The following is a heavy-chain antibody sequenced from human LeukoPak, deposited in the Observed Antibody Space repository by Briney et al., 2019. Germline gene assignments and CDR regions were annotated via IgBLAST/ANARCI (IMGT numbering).Heavy chain of an antibody. CDR1: GVSISSYY. CDR3: ARDRGSSYGYSAPNFDY. V-gene: IGHV4-59*01. Sequence: SETLSLTCTVSGVSISSYYWSWIRQPPGKGLEWIGYIYYSGSTNYNPSLKSRVTISVDTSKNQFSLKLSSVTAADTAVYYCARDRGSSYGYSAPNFDYWGQGTLVTVSS. J-gene: IGHJ4*02. CDR2: IYYSGST. D-gene: IGHD5-18*01.